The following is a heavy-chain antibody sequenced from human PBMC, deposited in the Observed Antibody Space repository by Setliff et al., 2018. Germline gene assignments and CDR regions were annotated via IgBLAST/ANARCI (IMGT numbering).Heavy chain of an antibody. CDR1: GGSISSYY. D-gene: IGHD2-2*01. J-gene: IGHJ3*02. Sequence: PSETLSLTCTVSGGSISSYYWSWIRQPPGKGLEWIGYIYYSGSTNYNPSLKSRVTISVDTSKNQFSLKLSSVTAADTAVYYCASQPGVPQIDGFDIWGQGTMVTVSS. CDR3: ASQPGVPQIDGFDI. CDR2: IYYSGST. V-gene: IGHV4-59*01.